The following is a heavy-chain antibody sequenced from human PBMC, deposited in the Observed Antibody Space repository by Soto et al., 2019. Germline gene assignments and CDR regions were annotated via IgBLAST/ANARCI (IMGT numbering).Heavy chain of an antibody. CDR2: ISYDGSNK. CDR3: AKDGGDLDY. V-gene: IGHV3-30*18. CDR1: GFTFSSYG. J-gene: IGHJ4*02. Sequence: QVQLVESGGGVVQPGRSLRLSCAAPGFTFSSYGMHWVRQAPGKGLEWVAVISYDGSNKYYADSVKGRFTISRDNSKNTLYLQMNSLRAEDTAVYYCAKDGGDLDYWGQGTLVTVSS. D-gene: IGHD2-21*02.